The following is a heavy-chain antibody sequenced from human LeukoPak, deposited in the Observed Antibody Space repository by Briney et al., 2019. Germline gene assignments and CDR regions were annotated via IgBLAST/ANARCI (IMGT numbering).Heavy chain of an antibody. CDR2: IYYSGST. CDR1: GGSISSGGYY. J-gene: IGHJ3*02. V-gene: IGHV4-31*03. D-gene: IGHD6-13*01. CDR3: ARETTWYSSSWYLTPDAFDI. Sequence: SETLSLTCTVSGGSISSGGYYWSWIRQHPGKGLEWIGYIYYSGSTYYNPSLKSRVTISVDTSKNQFSLKLSSVTAEDTAVYYCARETTWYSSSWYLTPDAFDIWGQGTMVTVSS.